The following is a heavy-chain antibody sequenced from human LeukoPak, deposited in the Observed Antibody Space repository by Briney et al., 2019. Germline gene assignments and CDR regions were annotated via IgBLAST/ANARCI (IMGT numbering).Heavy chain of an antibody. J-gene: IGHJ5*02. V-gene: IGHV4-30-4*08. Sequence: SQTVSLTCTVSGGSISSGDFYWTWIRQPPGKGLEWIGYIYYSGNTYYNPSLKSRVTISVDTSKNQFSLKLSSVTAADTAVYYCAATASNWFDPWGQGTLVTVSS. CDR1: GGSISSGDFY. CDR3: AATASNWFDP. D-gene: IGHD5-18*01. CDR2: IYYSGNT.